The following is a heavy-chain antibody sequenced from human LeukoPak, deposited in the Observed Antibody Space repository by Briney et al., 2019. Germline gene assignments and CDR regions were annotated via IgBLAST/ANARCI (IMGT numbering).Heavy chain of an antibody. J-gene: IGHJ6*03. Sequence: PSETLSLTCTVSGGSITSYYWMWIRQPAGKGLEWIGRFYISENTKQYRPSLQTRVTVSPDTSKNQFSLKLNSLTAADTAVYYCARTTEAHSWQTRYYSYYMDVWGKGTTVTVSS. D-gene: IGHD6-13*01. CDR1: GGSITSYY. V-gene: IGHV4-4*07. CDR3: ARTTEAHSWQTRYYSYYMDV. CDR2: FYISENT.